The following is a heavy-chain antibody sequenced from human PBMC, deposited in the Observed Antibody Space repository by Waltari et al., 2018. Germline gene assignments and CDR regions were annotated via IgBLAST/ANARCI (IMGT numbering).Heavy chain of an antibody. CDR2: IDQNGRT. CDR1: GGAFRGYR. V-gene: IGHV4-34*01. Sequence: QVRLEQWGAGQLKSSEILSLTCAVYGGAFRGYRLNWIRQSPGKGREWIGEIDQNGRTKYNPSLESRTIISLDTYKNQFSLTLSAVTAADTSLYYCARGLESYNWFDPWGQGTLVTVSS. CDR3: ARGLESYNWFDP. D-gene: IGHD1-1*01. J-gene: IGHJ5*02.